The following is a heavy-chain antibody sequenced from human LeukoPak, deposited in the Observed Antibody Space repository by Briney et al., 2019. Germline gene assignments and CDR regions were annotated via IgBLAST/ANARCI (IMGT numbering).Heavy chain of an antibody. J-gene: IGHJ4*02. V-gene: IGHV3-53*04. CDR3: ARDILDYGGIPRNY. Sequence: GGSLRLSCAASGSTVSSNYMSWVRQAPGKGLEWVSVIYSGGSTYYADSVKGRFTISRHNSKNTLYLQMNSLRAEDTAVYYCARDILDYGGIPRNYWGQGTLVTVSS. CDR2: IYSGGST. D-gene: IGHD4-23*01. CDR1: GSTVSSNY.